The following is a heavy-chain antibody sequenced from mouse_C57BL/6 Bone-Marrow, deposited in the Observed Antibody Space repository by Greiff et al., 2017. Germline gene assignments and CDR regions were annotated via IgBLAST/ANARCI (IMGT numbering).Heavy chain of an antibody. V-gene: IGHV1-59*01. CDR3: ARKALYYYGYDEVFAY. Sequence: VQLQQPGAELVRPGTSVKLSCKASGYTFTSYWMHWVKQRPGQGLEWIGVIDPSDSYTNYNQKFKGKATLTVDTSSSPAYMQLSSLTSEDSAGYYCARKALYYYGYDEVFAYWGQGTLVTVSA. D-gene: IGHD2-2*01. CDR2: IDPSDSYT. CDR1: GYTFTSYW. J-gene: IGHJ3*01.